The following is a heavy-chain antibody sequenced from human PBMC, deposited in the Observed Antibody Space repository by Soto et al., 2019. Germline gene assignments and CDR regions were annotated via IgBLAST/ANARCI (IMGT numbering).Heavy chain of an antibody. CDR1: GGSISSYY. V-gene: IGHV4-59*08. CDR3: ASQGGSGAPRGWFDP. Sequence: QVQLQESGPGLVKPSETLSLTCTVSGGSISSYYWSWIRQPPGKGLEWIGYIYYSGSTNYNPSLKSRVTISVVTSKNQFSLKLSSVTAADTAVYYCASQGGSGAPRGWFDPWGQGTLVTVSS. D-gene: IGHD2-15*01. J-gene: IGHJ5*02. CDR2: IYYSGST.